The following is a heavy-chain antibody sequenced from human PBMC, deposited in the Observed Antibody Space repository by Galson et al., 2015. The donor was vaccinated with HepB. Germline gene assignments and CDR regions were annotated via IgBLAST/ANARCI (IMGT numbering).Heavy chain of an antibody. CDR3: ARAPYLYDILTGYHLDY. J-gene: IGHJ4*02. Sequence: SVKVSCKASGYTFTSYAMHWVRQAPGQRLEWMGWINAGNGNTKYSQKFQGRVTITRDTSASTAYMELSSLRSEDTAVYYCARAPYLYDILTGYHLDYWGQGTLVTVSS. CDR2: INAGNGNT. V-gene: IGHV1-3*01. D-gene: IGHD3-9*01. CDR1: GYTFTSYA.